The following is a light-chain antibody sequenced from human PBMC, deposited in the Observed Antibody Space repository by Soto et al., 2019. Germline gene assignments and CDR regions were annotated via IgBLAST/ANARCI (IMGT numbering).Light chain of an antibody. Sequence: QSVLTQPPSASGSPAQSVTISCTGTSRDVGGYNYVSWYQQHPGKAPKLMIYEVSKRPSGVPDRFSGSKSGNTASLTVSGLQAEDEADYYCSSYAGSNNFVIFGGGTKLTVL. CDR2: EVS. CDR3: SSYAGSNNFVI. CDR1: SRDVGGYNY. J-gene: IGLJ2*01. V-gene: IGLV2-8*01.